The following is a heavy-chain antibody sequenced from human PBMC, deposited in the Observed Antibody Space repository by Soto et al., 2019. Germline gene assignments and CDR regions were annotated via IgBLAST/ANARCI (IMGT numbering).Heavy chain of an antibody. D-gene: IGHD7-27*01. CDR2: IIPIFGTA. J-gene: IGHJ6*02. V-gene: IGHV1-69*13. CDR3: AGNWGYYYGMDV. Sequence: ASVKVSCKASGGTFSSYAISWVRQAPGQGLEWMGGIIPIFGTANYAQKFQGRVTITADESTSTAYMELSSLRSEDTAVYYCAGNWGYYYGMDVWGQGTTVTVSS. CDR1: GGTFSSYA.